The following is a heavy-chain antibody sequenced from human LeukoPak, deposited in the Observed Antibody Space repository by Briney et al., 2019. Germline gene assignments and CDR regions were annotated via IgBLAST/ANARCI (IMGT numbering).Heavy chain of an antibody. D-gene: IGHD5-12*01. CDR1: GGTFSSYA. CDR2: IIPIFGTA. Sequence: SVKVSCKASGGTFSSYAISWVRQAPGQGLEWMGGIIPIFGTANYAQKFQGRVTITADESTSTAYMEPSSLRSEDTAVYYCARPDIVATNYYYYGMDVWGQGTTVTVSS. J-gene: IGHJ6*02. V-gene: IGHV1-69*13. CDR3: ARPDIVATNYYYYGMDV.